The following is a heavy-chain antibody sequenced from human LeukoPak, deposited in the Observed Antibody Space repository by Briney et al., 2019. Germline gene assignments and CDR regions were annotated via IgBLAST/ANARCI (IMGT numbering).Heavy chain of an antibody. CDR2: IIPIFGTA. J-gene: IGHJ3*02. V-gene: IGHV1-69*06. D-gene: IGHD3-10*01. CDR3: ARAPAYGSGSYFVVTATSDHAFDI. CDR1: GYTFTGYY. Sequence: ASVKVSCKASGYTFTGYYMHWVRRAPGQGLEWMGGIIPIFGTANYAQKFQGRVTITADKSTSTAYMELSSLRSEDTAVYYCARAPAYGSGSYFVVTATSDHAFDIWGQGTMVTVSS.